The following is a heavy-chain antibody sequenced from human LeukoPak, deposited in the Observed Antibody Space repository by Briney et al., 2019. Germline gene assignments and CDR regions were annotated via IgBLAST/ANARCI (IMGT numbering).Heavy chain of an antibody. CDR2: IYYSGST. CDR1: GGSISSYY. CDR3: ARGNTWITSK. Sequence: PSETLSLTCTVSGGSISSYYWSWIRQPPGKGLEWIGNIYYSGSTNYNPSLKSRVTISVDTSKNQYSLTLSSVTATDTAFYYCARGNTWITSKWGQGTLVIVSS. J-gene: IGHJ4*02. V-gene: IGHV4-59*08. D-gene: IGHD5-12*01.